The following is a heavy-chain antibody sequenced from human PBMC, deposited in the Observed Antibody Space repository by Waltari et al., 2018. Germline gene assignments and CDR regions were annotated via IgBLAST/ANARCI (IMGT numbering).Heavy chain of an antibody. J-gene: IGHJ5*02. D-gene: IGHD3-3*01. CDR2: IYHSGST. Sequence: QVQLQESGPGLVKPSETLSLTCAVSGYSISSGYYWGWIRQPPGKGLEWIGSIYHSGSTYYNPSLKSRVTISVDTSKNQCSLKLSSVTAADTAVYYCARNILRFLEWLLSDNWFDPWGQGTLVTVSS. CDR1: GYSISSGYY. V-gene: IGHV4-38-2*01. CDR3: ARNILRFLEWLLSDNWFDP.